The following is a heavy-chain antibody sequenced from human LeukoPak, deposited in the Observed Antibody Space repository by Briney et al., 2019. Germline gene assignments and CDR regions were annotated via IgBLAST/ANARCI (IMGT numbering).Heavy chain of an antibody. CDR3: ARVPSGDFHFDL. D-gene: IGHD3-3*01. CDR2: ISSSSSYI. J-gene: IGHJ4*02. V-gene: IGHV3-21*01. Sequence: NTGGSLRLSCAASGFTFSSYSMNWVRQAPGKGLEWVSSISSSSSYIYYADSVKGRFTISRDNAKNSLYLQMNSLRAEDTAVYHCARVPSGDFHFDLWGQGTLVTVSS. CDR1: GFTFSSYS.